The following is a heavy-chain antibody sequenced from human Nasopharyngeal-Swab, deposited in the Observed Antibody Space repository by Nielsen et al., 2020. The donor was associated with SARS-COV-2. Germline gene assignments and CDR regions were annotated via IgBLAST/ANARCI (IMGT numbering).Heavy chain of an antibody. Sequence: VRQAPGKGLEWVSVIYTGGTTYDADSVKGRFTISRDNSKNTLYLQMNSLRAEDTAVYYCGGGMVRSLGNLYWGQGTLVTVSS. D-gene: IGHD3-10*01. CDR2: IYTGGTT. J-gene: IGHJ4*02. CDR3: GGGMVRSLGNLY. V-gene: IGHV3-53*01.